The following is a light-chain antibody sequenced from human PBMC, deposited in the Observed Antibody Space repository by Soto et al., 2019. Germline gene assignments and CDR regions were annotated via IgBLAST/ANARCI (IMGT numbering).Light chain of an antibody. J-gene: IGKJ4*01. Sequence: DILITQSPHSLAVSLGERATINCKSSQTVFYMSDNKNLLGWYQQKAGQPPKLLIYWASTRESGVPERFSGSGSETDFTLTISSLQAEDVAIYYCQQYYTNPPTFGGGTKVDIK. CDR3: QQYYTNPPT. CDR1: QTVFYMSDNKNL. CDR2: WAS. V-gene: IGKV4-1*01.